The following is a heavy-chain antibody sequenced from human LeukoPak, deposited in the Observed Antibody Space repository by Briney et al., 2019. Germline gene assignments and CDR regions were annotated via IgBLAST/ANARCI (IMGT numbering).Heavy chain of an antibody. CDR2: ILSDGSKE. J-gene: IGHJ4*02. Sequence: QAGGSLRLSCAASGFTFSSYGMHWVRQAPGKGLEWVAVILSDGSKEFYTDSVKGRFTISRDNSKNTLYLQMNSLRAEDTAVYYCAKGRLGMKELDYWGQGTLVTVSS. V-gene: IGHV3-33*06. D-gene: IGHD7-27*01. CDR1: GFTFSSYG. CDR3: AKGRLGMKELDY.